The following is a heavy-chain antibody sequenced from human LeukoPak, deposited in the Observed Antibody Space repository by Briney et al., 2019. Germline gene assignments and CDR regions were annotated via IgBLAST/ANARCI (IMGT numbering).Heavy chain of an antibody. Sequence: GASVKVSCKASGYTFTSYYMHWVRPAPGQGLEWMGIINPSGGSTSYAQKFQGRVTMTRDTSTSTVYMELSSLRSEDTAVYYCARGEGITMIVVATWFDPWGQGTLVTVSS. CDR3: ARGEGITMIVVATWFDP. CDR2: INPSGGST. CDR1: GYTFTSYY. D-gene: IGHD3-22*01. J-gene: IGHJ5*02. V-gene: IGHV1-46*01.